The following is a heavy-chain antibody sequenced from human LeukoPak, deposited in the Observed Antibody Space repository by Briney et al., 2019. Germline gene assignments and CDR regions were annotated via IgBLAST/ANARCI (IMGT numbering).Heavy chain of an antibody. Sequence: SVKVSCKASGGTFSSYAISWVRQAPGQGLEWMGGIIPIFGTANYAQKFQGRVTITADESTSTAYMELSSQRSEDTAVYYCARDSGRIVGANDWGQGTLVTVSS. V-gene: IGHV1-69*01. CDR3: ARDSGRIVGAND. CDR2: IIPIFGTA. D-gene: IGHD1-26*01. J-gene: IGHJ4*02. CDR1: GGTFSSYA.